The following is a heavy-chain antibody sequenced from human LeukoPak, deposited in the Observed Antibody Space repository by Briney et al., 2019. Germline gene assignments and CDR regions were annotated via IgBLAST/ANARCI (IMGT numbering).Heavy chain of an antibody. D-gene: IGHD5-18*01. CDR3: ARSSGRSYGDFDY. CDR2: THHSGAT. J-gene: IGHJ4*02. V-gene: IGHV4-59*01. Sequence: SETLSLTCSVSGVSITSNYWSWIRQAPGKGLEWLGYTHHSGATSYNPSLKSRGTMSLDTSNNQFSLRLNSVTAADTAVYYCARSSGRSYGDFDYWGQGNLVTVSS. CDR1: GVSITSNY.